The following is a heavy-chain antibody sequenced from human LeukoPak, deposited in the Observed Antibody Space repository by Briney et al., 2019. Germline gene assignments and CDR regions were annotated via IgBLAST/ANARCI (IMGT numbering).Heavy chain of an antibody. V-gene: IGHV4-4*07. CDR3: AREAIHYGSGSLDY. CDR1: GGSISSYY. D-gene: IGHD3-10*01. Sequence: SETLSLTCTVSGGSISSYYWSWIRQPAGKGLEWIGRIHSSGSTNYSPSLKSRVAMSLDTSKNQFSLELSSVTAADTAVYYCAREAIHYGSGSLDYWGQGTLVTVSS. J-gene: IGHJ4*02. CDR2: IHSSGST.